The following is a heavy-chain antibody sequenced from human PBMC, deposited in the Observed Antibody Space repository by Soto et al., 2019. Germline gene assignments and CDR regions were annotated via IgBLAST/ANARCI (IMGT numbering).Heavy chain of an antibody. CDR3: AHKGGGDRILDY. CDR2: IYWDDAK. CDR1: GFSLSASGVG. D-gene: IGHD3-16*01. J-gene: IGHJ4*02. V-gene: IGHV2-5*02. Sequence: QITLKESGPTLVKPTQTLTLTCTFSGFSLSASGVGVGWIRQPPGKALEWLAIIYWDDAKHYSPSLKSSLTITKDTSKNQVVLKMTNRDPVDTATYYCAHKGGGDRILDYWGQGTLVTVSS.